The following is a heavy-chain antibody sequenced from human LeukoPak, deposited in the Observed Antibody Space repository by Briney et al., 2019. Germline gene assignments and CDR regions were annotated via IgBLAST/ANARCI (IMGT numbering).Heavy chain of an antibody. CDR3: ARAGTGLRGWFDP. V-gene: IGHV4-34*01. CDR1: GGSFSGYY. J-gene: IGHJ5*02. D-gene: IGHD3/OR15-3a*01. CDR2: INHNGST. Sequence: SETLSLTCAVYGGSFSGYYWSWIRQPPGKGLEWIGEINHNGSTNYNPSLKSRVTISVDTSKNQFSLKLSSVPAADTAVYYCARAGTGLRGWFDPWGQGTLVTVSS.